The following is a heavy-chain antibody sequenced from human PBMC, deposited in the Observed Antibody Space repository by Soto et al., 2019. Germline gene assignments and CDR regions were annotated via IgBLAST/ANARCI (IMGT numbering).Heavy chain of an antibody. CDR3: AREFLTVTEKNWFDP. CDR2: IYHSGSA. CDR1: GGSISSGDYH. Sequence: SETLSLTCTVSGGSISSGDYHWSWLRQPPGKGLEWMGYIYHSGSAYYSSSLRSRVTISVDTSKNHFSLKLTSVTAADTAVYYCAREFLTVTEKNWFDPWGQGTLVTVSS. V-gene: IGHV4-30-4*01. J-gene: IGHJ5*02. D-gene: IGHD4-17*01.